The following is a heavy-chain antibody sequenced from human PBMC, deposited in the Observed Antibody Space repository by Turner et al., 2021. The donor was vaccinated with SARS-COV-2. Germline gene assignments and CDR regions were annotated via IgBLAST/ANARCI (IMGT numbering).Heavy chain of an antibody. Sequence: QVPLVESGGGVVQPGGSLTPPCAASGFSFSSYAMHWVRQSPEKGLEWVAIIWNDGSNKYYANSVKGRFTVSRDNSQNTLFLHMSALRVDDTAVYHCARAFGSGSFLLDYWGQGTQVTVSS. D-gene: IGHD3-10*01. J-gene: IGHJ4*02. CDR2: IWNDGSNK. CDR3: ARAFGSGSFLLDY. V-gene: IGHV3-33*01. CDR1: GFSFSSYA.